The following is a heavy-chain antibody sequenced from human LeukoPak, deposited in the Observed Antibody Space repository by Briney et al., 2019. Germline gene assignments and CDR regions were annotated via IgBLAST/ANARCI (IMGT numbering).Heavy chain of an antibody. V-gene: IGHV1-18*01. Sequence: GASVKVSCKASGYTFTSYGISWVRQAPGQGLEWMGWISAYNGNTNYAQKLQGRVTMTTDTSTSTAYMELRSLRSDDTAVYYYARDQRGKLRYFDWLKTGYFQHWGQGTLVTVSS. CDR2: ISAYNGNT. J-gene: IGHJ1*01. CDR1: GYTFTSYG. CDR3: ARDQRGKLRYFDWLKTGYFQH. D-gene: IGHD3-9*01.